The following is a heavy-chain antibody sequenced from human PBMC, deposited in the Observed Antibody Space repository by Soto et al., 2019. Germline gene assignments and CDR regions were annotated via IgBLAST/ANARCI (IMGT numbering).Heavy chain of an antibody. CDR2: VSSSSSYI. CDR3: ASLDSGSYYNPYGMDV. Sequence: GSLRLSCAASGFTFSSYSMNWVRQAPGKGLEWVSSVSSSSSYIYYADSVKGRFTISRDNAKNSLYLQMNSLRAEDTAVYYCASLDSGSYYNPYGMDVWGQGTTVTVSS. V-gene: IGHV3-21*01. D-gene: IGHD3-10*01. J-gene: IGHJ6*02. CDR1: GFTFSSYS.